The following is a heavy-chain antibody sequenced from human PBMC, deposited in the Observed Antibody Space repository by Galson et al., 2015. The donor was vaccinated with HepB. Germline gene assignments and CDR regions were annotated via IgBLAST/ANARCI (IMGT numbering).Heavy chain of an antibody. V-gene: IGHV1-3*01. D-gene: IGHD6-13*01. J-gene: IGHJ1*01. CDR1: GYTFTSYA. CDR2: INAGNGNT. CDR3: ARLSYSSMAAEYFQH. Sequence: SVKVSCKASGYTFTSYAMHWVRQAPGQRLEWMGWINAGNGNTKYSQKFQGRVTITRDTSASTAYMELSSLRSEDTAVYYCARLSYSSMAAEYFQHWGQGTLVTVSS.